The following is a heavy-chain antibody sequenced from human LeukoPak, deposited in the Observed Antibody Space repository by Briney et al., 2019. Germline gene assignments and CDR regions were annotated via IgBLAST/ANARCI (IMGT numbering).Heavy chain of an antibody. J-gene: IGHJ4*02. CDR3: TRDLVY. Sequence: GGSLRLSCAASGFTFSSYWMSWVRQAPGKGLEWVGFIRSKAYGGTTEYAASVKGRFTISRDDSKSIAYLQMNSLKTEDTAVYYCTRDLVYWGQGTLVTVSS. CDR2: IRSKAYGGTT. D-gene: IGHD2-8*02. CDR1: GFTFSSYW. V-gene: IGHV3-49*04.